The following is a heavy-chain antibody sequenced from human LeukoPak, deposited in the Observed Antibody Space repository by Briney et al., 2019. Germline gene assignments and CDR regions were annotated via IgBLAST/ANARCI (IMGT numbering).Heavy chain of an antibody. CDR3: ATIGTYDYVWGSYRYGYYFDY. V-gene: IGHV4-59*12. Sequence: PSETLSLTCTVSGGSIRNYYWSWIRQPPGKGLEWIGYIYYTGITNYSPSLKSRVTISADTSKNQFSLKLSSVTAADTAVYYCATIGTYDYVWGSYRYGYYFDYWGQGTLVTVSS. CDR1: GGSIRNYY. D-gene: IGHD3-16*02. CDR2: IYYTGIT. J-gene: IGHJ4*02.